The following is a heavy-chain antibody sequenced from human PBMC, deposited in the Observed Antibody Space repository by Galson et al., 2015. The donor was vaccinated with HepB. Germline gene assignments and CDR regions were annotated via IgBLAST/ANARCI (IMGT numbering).Heavy chain of an antibody. Sequence: SLRLSCAASGFTLSTYGMSWVRQAPGRGLEWVSSIIGGSDDTYYADSVKGRFTISRDSSKNTPFLQVNNLRAEDTAVYFCAKAPSWDRESARIFDSWGQGTLVTVSS. CDR3: AKAPSWDRESARIFDS. CDR1: GFTLSTYG. J-gene: IGHJ4*02. CDR2: IIGGSDDT. D-gene: IGHD5/OR15-5a*01. V-gene: IGHV3-23*01.